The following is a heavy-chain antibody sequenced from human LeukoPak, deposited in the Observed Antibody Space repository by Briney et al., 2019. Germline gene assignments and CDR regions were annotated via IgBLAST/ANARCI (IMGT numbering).Heavy chain of an antibody. J-gene: IGHJ4*02. Sequence: GGSLRLSCVGSGFTSRSHAMSWVRQAPEKGLEFVSGIYENGGTTYYADSVKGRFSTSRDNSKNTLYLQMDSLRGEDTAVYYCAKDFRIGYSAHFDYWGQGALVTVSS. D-gene: IGHD2-21*01. CDR3: AKDFRIGYSAHFDY. V-gene: IGHV3-23*01. CDR2: IYENGGTT. CDR1: GFTSRSHA.